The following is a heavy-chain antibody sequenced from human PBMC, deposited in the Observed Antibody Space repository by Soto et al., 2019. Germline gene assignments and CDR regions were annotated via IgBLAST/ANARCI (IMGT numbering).Heavy chain of an antibody. Sequence: GGSLRLSCAASGFTFSSYAMSWVRQAPGKGLEWVSAISGSGGSTYYADYVKGRLTISRDNSKNTLYLKMNSLRAEDTAVYYCEKGDTICEATSGGMAVWAHGTSGTVS. V-gene: IGHV3-23*01. D-gene: IGHD3-3*01. CDR1: GFTFSSYA. CDR3: EKGDTICEATSGGMAV. J-gene: IGHJ6*02. CDR2: ISGSGGST.